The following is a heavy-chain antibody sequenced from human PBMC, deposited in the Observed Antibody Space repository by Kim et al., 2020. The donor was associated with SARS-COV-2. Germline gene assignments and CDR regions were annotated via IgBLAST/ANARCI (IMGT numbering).Heavy chain of an antibody. CDR1: GYTFTSYG. J-gene: IGHJ6*03. CDR3: ARRVYCSSTSCYFRGFDYYYYYMDV. Sequence: ASVKVSCKASGYTFTSYGISWVRQAPGQGLEWMGWISAYNGNTNYAQKLQGRVTMTTDTSTSTAYMELRSLRSDDTAVYYCARRVYCSSTSCYFRGFDYYYYYMDVWGKGTTVTVSS. D-gene: IGHD2-2*01. CDR2: ISAYNGNT. V-gene: IGHV1-18*01.